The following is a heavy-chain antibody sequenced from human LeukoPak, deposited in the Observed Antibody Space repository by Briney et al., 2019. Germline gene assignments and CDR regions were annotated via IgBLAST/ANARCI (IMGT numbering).Heavy chain of an antibody. Sequence: GGSLRLSCAASGFTFSSYAMTWVRQAPGKGLEWVSAISGSHRSTYYADSVKGRFTISRDNSKNTLYLQMNSLRAAGTAVYYCARGIQWNLPFEYGGQGPLVTVS. CDR3: ARGIQWNLPFEY. D-gene: IGHD1-26*01. J-gene: IGHJ4*02. CDR2: ISGSHRST. V-gene: IGHV3-23*01. CDR1: GFTFSSYA.